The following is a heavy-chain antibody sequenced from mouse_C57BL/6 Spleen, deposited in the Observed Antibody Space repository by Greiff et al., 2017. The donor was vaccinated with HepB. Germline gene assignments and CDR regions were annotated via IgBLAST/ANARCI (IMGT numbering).Heavy chain of an antibody. Sequence: EVQLVESGGDLVKPGGSLKLSCAASGFTFSSYGMSWVRQTPDKRLEWVATISSGGSYTYYPDSVKGRFTISRDNAKNTLYLQMSGLKSEDTAMYYCARITTVVARWYFDVWGTGTTVTVSS. CDR1: GFTFSSYG. CDR2: ISSGGSYT. CDR3: ARITTVVARWYFDV. D-gene: IGHD1-1*01. V-gene: IGHV5-6*01. J-gene: IGHJ1*03.